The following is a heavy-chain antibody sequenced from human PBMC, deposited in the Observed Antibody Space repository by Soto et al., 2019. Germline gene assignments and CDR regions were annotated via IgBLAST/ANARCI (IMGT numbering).Heavy chain of an antibody. J-gene: IGHJ6*02. CDR3: ARGRAHIVVVVAATRYYYGMDV. Sequence: QVQLVESGGGLVKPGGSLRLSCAASGFTFSDYYMSWIRQAPGKGLEWVSYISSSGSTIYYADSVKGRFTISRDNAKNSLYLQMNSLRAEDTAVYYCARGRAHIVVVVAATRYYYGMDVWGQGTTVTVSS. CDR1: GFTFSDYY. D-gene: IGHD2-15*01. V-gene: IGHV3-11*01. CDR2: ISSSGSTI.